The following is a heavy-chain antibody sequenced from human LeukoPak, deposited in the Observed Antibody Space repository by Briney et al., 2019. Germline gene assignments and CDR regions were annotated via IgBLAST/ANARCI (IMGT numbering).Heavy chain of an antibody. V-gene: IGHV4-59*12. CDR1: GGSISSYY. J-gene: IGHJ6*03. CDR2: IYYSGST. D-gene: IGHD2-15*01. CDR3: ARNTPGYYCMDV. Sequence: SETLSLTCTVSGGSISSYYWSWIRQPPGKGLEWIGYIYYSGSTYYNPSLKSRVTVSVDGSKNQFSLELSSVTAADTAVYYCARNTPGYYCMDVWGTGTTATVSS.